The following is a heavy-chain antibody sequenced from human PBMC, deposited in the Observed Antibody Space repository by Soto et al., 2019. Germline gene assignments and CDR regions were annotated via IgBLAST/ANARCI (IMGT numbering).Heavy chain of an antibody. CDR3: AREYSSGWYDTFDY. D-gene: IGHD6-19*01. Sequence: QVQLVQSGAEVKKPGASVKVSCKASGYTFTSYAMHWVRQAPGQRLEWMGWINAGNGNTKYSQKFQGRVTITRDTXXSTAYMELSSLRSEDTAVYYCAREYSSGWYDTFDYWGQGTLVTVSS. CDR1: GYTFTSYA. CDR2: INAGNGNT. V-gene: IGHV1-3*01. J-gene: IGHJ4*02.